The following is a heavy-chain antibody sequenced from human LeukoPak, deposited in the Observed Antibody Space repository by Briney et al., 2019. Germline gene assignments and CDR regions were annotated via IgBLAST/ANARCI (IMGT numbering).Heavy chain of an antibody. V-gene: IGHV1-69*13. CDR2: IIPIFGTA. Sequence: SVKVTCKASGGTFSSYAISWVRQAPGQGPEWMGGIIPIFGTANYAQKFQGRVTITADESTSTAYMELSSLRSEATAVYYCARDPGGYSYGYTYWGQGTLVTVSS. CDR3: ARDPGGYSYGYTY. D-gene: IGHD5-18*01. CDR1: GGTFSSYA. J-gene: IGHJ4*02.